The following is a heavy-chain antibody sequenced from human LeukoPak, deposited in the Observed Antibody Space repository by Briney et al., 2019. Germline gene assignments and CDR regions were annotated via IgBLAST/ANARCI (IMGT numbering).Heavy chain of an antibody. J-gene: IGHJ4*02. CDR3: ARDGSFYDSSGYGDY. Sequence: GGSLRLSCAASGFTFSSYSMNWVRQAPVKWLEWVSSISSSSSYIYYADSVKGRFTISRDNAKNSLYLQMNSLRAEDTAVYYCARDGSFYDSSGYGDYWGQGTLVTVSS. D-gene: IGHD3-22*01. CDR1: GFTFSSYS. CDR2: ISSSSSYI. V-gene: IGHV3-21*01.